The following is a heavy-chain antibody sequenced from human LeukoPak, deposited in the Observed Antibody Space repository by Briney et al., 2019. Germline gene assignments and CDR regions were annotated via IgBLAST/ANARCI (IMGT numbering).Heavy chain of an antibody. CDR3: ARRHYDSSGYPN. CDR1: GFTFSSYV. D-gene: IGHD3-22*01. V-gene: IGHV3-23*01. J-gene: IGHJ4*02. CDR2: ISNSCGST. Sequence: PGGSLRLSCAASGFTFSSYVMSWVRQAPAKGLEWVSSISNSCGSTYYEDSVNGRFTISRDNSKNTLYLQMNSLRVEDTALYYCARRHYDSSGYPNWGQGTLVTVSS.